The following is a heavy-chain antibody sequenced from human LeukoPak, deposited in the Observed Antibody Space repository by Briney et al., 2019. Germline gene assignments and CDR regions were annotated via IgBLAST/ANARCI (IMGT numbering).Heavy chain of an antibody. CDR1: GFTSSSYG. J-gene: IGHJ5*02. CDR2: ISYDGSNK. V-gene: IGHV3-30*18. D-gene: IGHD6-13*01. Sequence: GGSLRLSCAASGFTSSSYGMHWVRQAPGKGLEWVAVISYDGSNKYYADSVKGRFTISRDNSKNTLYLQMNSLRAEDTAVYYCAKAYSSSWSNNWFDPWGQGTLVTVSS. CDR3: AKAYSSSWSNNWFDP.